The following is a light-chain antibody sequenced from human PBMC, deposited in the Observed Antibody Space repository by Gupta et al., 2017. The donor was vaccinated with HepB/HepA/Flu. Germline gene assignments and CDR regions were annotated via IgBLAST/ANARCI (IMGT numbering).Light chain of an antibody. CDR1: QSVASN. J-gene: IGKJ1*01. Sequence: EIVMTQSPATLSVSPGERATLSCRASQSVASNLAWYQQKPGQALRPLIYAASTRVTGIPARFSGSGSGTXFTLTIXSLQSEDLAVYYCQQYNDWPWTSGXGTKVEIK. CDR3: QQYNDWPWT. CDR2: AAS. V-gene: IGKV3D-15*01.